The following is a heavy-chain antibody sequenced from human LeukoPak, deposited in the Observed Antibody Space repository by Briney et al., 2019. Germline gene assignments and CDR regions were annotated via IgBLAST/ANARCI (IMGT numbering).Heavy chain of an antibody. CDR1: DFNDFAFSSHT. V-gene: IGHV3-23*01. Sequence: HAGGSLRLSCNASDFNDFAFSSHTMNWVRQAPGKGLEWVSAISGSGGSTYYADSVKGRFTISRDNSKNTLYLQMNSLRAEDTAVYYCAKDLGPYGSGYSNPFDYWGQGTLVTVSS. CDR2: ISGSGGST. D-gene: IGHD3-22*01. J-gene: IGHJ4*02. CDR3: AKDLGPYGSGYSNPFDY.